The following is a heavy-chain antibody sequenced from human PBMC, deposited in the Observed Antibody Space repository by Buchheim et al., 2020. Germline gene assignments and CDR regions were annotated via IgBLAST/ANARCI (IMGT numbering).Heavy chain of an antibody. D-gene: IGHD5-12*01. CDR1: GGAISSYY. V-gene: IGHV4-59*01. CDR3: ARGFSAYDLYFDY. Sequence: QVQLQESGPGLVKPSETLSLTCTVSGGAISSYYWSWIRQSPGKGLEWIGYVYHDGSTSYNAALKSRVTMSVETSKYLFSPKLTSVTAADTAVYYCARGFSAYDLYFDYWGQGT. CDR2: VYHDGST. J-gene: IGHJ4*02.